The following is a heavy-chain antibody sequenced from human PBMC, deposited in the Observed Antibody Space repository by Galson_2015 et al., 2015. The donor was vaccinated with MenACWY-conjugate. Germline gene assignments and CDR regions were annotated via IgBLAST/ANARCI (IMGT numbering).Heavy chain of an antibody. D-gene: IGHD1-26*01. V-gene: IGHV3-74*01. Sequence: SLRLSCAASGFTFSNYWMHWVRQGPGKGLEWLSRIDNDGNRITYADSVKGRFTISRDNAKNTLYLRINSVRADDTAVYYCSRGGEANLIIVGGISDIWGQGTTFTVSS. CDR3: SRGGEANLIIVGGISDI. CDR1: GFTFSNYW. CDR2: IDNDGNRI. J-gene: IGHJ3*02.